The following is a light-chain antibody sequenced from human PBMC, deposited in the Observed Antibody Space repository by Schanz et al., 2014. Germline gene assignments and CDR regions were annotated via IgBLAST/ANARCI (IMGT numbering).Light chain of an antibody. Sequence: EIVLTQSPGTLSLSPGERATLSCRASQSVSTYLAWYQQKPDQAPRLLIDAASTRVTGVPDRFRGSGSLTKFTLTISSLEPEDSAVYYCHQYGTSWWTFGQGTKVEVK. CDR1: QSVSTY. V-gene: IGKV3-20*01. CDR2: AAS. J-gene: IGKJ1*01. CDR3: HQYGTSWWT.